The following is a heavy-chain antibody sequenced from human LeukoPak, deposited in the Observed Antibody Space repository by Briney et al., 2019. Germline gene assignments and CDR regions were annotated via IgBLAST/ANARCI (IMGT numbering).Heavy chain of an antibody. Sequence: SETLSLTCTVSGGSISSYYWGWIRQPPGKGLEWIGSIYHSGSTYYNPSLKSRVTISVDTSKNQFSLKLSSVTAADTAVYYCARSLGYSYGYLGYWGQGTLVTVSS. V-gene: IGHV4-38-2*02. CDR3: ARSLGYSYGYLGY. J-gene: IGHJ4*02. D-gene: IGHD5-18*01. CDR1: GGSISSYY. CDR2: IYHSGST.